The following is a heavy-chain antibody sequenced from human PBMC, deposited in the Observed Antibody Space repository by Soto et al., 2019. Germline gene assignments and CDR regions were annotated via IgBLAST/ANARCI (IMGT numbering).Heavy chain of an antibody. Sequence: QVQLQESGPGLVKPSETLSLICSVSGGSISGGEFYWGWIRQPPGKGLEGIGYIHHRGSAYYNPSLRSRLTISLDASKNHFSLKVSSVTAADSAVYYCARRLEPDDGDWHYFDQWGQGRLVIVSS. V-gene: IGHV4-30-4*01. CDR2: IHHRGSA. CDR1: GGSISGGEFY. J-gene: IGHJ4*02. D-gene: IGHD4-17*01. CDR3: ARRLEPDDGDWHYFDQ.